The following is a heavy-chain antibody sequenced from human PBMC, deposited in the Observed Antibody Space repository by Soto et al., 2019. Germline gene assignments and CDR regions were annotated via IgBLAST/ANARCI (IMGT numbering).Heavy chain of an antibody. Sequence: EVQLVESGGGLVQPGGSLRLSCAASVFSVSSNYMSWVRQAPEKGLEWVSVIFGGGTTYYADSVKGRFTISRDKSKNTLYLQMNSLRAEDTAVYYCTRDFRGITGDAFDIWGQGTMVTVSS. J-gene: IGHJ3*02. D-gene: IGHD3-16*01. CDR3: TRDFRGITGDAFDI. CDR1: VFSVSSNY. V-gene: IGHV3-66*01. CDR2: IFGGGTT.